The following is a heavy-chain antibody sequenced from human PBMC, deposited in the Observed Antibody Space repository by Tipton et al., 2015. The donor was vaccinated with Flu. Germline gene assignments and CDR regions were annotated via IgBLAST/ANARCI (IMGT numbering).Heavy chain of an antibody. D-gene: IGHD3-3*01. CDR1: GFAFSSYE. Sequence: VQLVQSGGALVQPGGSLTLACAASGFAFSSYEVNWVRQAPGKGLEWVSYISTSGGSKYYADFVRGRFTISRDNAKNSLYLQMNSLRAEDTAIYYCARDHPPSITVLGEITDYFGMDVWGQGTTVTVSS. CDR2: ISTSGGSK. V-gene: IGHV3-48*03. J-gene: IGHJ6*02. CDR3: ARDHPPSITVLGEITDYFGMDV.